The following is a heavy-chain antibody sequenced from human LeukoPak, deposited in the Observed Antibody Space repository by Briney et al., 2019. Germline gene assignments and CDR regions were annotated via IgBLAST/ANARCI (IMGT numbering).Heavy chain of an antibody. CDR3: ARVRPRPKWDSLDGFDI. CDR1: GGSINSYY. D-gene: IGHD1-26*01. V-gene: IGHV4-59*01. Sequence: LETLSLTCTVSGGSINSYYWSWIRQPPGKGLEWIGYIYNSGSTNYSPSLKSRVTVSVDKSKNQFSLKLTSVTTADTAVYFCARVRPRPKWDSLDGFDIWGLGTMVTVSS. CDR2: IYNSGST. J-gene: IGHJ3*02.